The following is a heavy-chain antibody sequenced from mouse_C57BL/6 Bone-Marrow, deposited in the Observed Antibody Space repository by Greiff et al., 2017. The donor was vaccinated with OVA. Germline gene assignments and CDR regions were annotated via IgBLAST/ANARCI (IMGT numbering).Heavy chain of an antibody. Sequence: QVQLQQPGAELVKPGASVKLSCKASGYTFTSYWMHWVKQRPGQGLEWIGMIHPNSGSTNYNEKFKSKATLTVDKSSSTAYMQLSSLTSEDSAVYYCARFTTVVAVYWYFDVWGTGTTVTVSS. CDR3: ARFTTVVAVYWYFDV. CDR2: IHPNSGST. D-gene: IGHD1-1*01. V-gene: IGHV1-64*01. J-gene: IGHJ1*03. CDR1: GYTFTSYW.